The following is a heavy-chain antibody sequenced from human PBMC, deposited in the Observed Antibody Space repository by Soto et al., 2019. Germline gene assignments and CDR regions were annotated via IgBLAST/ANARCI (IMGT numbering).Heavy chain of an antibody. CDR1: TYTYNTHY. Sequence: ASVKVSCKSSTYTYNTHYIHWVRQAPGQGLEWVGVINPSVGSTNYAQKFQDRVTMTRDTSTTTFYMEVTSLTSEDTAVYYCVGGSASGVDHWGQGTLVTVSS. CDR3: VGGSASGVDH. D-gene: IGHD6-6*01. J-gene: IGHJ4*02. CDR2: INPSVGST. V-gene: IGHV1-46*02.